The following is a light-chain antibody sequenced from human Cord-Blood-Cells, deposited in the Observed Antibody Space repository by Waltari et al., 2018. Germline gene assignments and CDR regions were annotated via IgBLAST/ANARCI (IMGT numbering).Light chain of an antibody. V-gene: IGKV3-20*01. J-gene: IGKJ1*01. Sequence: EIVLTQSPGTQSLSPGERATLSCRASQSVSSSYLAWYQKKPGQAPRLLIYGASSRATGIPDRFSGSGSGTDFTLTISRLEPEDFAVYYCQQYGSSPRTFGQGTKVEIK. CDR1: QSVSSSY. CDR3: QQYGSSPRT. CDR2: GAS.